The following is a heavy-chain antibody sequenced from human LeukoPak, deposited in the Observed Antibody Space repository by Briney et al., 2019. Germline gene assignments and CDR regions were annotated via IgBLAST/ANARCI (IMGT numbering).Heavy chain of an antibody. CDR3: ARSEAYCGGDCYFQH. D-gene: IGHD2-21*02. CDR1: GYSFTSYW. J-gene: IGHJ1*01. CDR2: IYPGDSDT. V-gene: IGHV5-51*01. Sequence: GESLKISCKGSGYSFTSYWIGWVRQMPGRGLEWMGIIYPGDSDTRYSPSFQGQVTISADKSISTAYLQWSSLKASDTAMYHCARSEAYCGGDCYFQHWGQGTLVTVSS.